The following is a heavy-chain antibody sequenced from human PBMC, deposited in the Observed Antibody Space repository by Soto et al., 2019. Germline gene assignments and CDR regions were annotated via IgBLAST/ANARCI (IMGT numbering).Heavy chain of an antibody. CDR2: ASYSGSP. V-gene: IGHV4-59*08. Sequence: QVQLQESGPGLVKPSETLSLTCTVSGGSIGSHYWSWIRQPPGEGLEWIGRASYSGSPSYNPSLKSRLTISIDTSKNQFSLKLTAVTAADTAVYYCARQWGGDYWGQGILVTVSS. CDR3: ARQWGGDY. CDR1: GGSIGSHY. J-gene: IGHJ4*02. D-gene: IGHD3-16*01.